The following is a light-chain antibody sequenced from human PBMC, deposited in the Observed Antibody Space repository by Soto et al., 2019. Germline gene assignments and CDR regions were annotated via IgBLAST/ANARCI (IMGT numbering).Light chain of an antibody. CDR2: GAS. J-gene: IGKJ1*01. CDR3: QRSYGSPPWT. V-gene: IGKV1-39*01. CDR1: QTISRW. Sequence: DIHMTQSPSTLSASVGDRVTITCRASQTISRWLAWYQQKPGKAPKLLIYGASTLQGGVPSRFSGSGSGTDFTLTISRLQPEDFATYYCQRSYGSPPWTFGQGTKVDIK.